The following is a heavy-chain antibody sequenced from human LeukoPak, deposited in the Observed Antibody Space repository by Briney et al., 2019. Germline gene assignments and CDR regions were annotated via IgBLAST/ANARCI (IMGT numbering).Heavy chain of an antibody. CDR2: INHSGST. V-gene: IGHV4-39*01. D-gene: IGHD6-25*01. CDR1: GGSISTSNYY. J-gene: IGHJ5*02. Sequence: SETLSLTCTVSGGSISTSNYYWSWIRQPPGKGLEWIGEINHSGSTNYNPSLKSRVTISVDTSKNQFSLKLSSVTAADTAVYYCARQKRRGFAPFDPWGQGTLVTVSS. CDR3: ARQKRRGFAPFDP.